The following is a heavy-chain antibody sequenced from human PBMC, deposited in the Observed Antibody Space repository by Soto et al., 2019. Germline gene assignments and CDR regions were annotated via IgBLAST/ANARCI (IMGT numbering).Heavy chain of an antibody. J-gene: IGHJ4*02. Sequence: PSETLSLTCAVYGGSFSGYYWSWIRQPPGKGLEWIGEINHSGSTNYNPSLKSRVTISVDTSKNQFSLKLSSVTAADTAAYYCARANYYDSSGSKVAFDYWGQGTLVTVSS. CDR1: GGSFSGYY. CDR2: INHSGST. D-gene: IGHD3-22*01. V-gene: IGHV4-34*01. CDR3: ARANYYDSSGSKVAFDY.